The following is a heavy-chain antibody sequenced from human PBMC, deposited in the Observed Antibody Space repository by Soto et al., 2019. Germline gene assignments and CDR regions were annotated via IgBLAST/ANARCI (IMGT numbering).Heavy chain of an antibody. Sequence: QVQLVESGGGVVQPGRSLRLSCAASGFSFSNYGMHWVRQAPGKGLEWVAVIWYDGSKKYYVDSVKGRFAVSRDNSKNTLYLQMNSLRAEDTAVYYCARGRAESGDDCHFDYWGQGTLVTVSS. J-gene: IGHJ4*02. CDR1: GFSFSNYG. D-gene: IGHD5-12*01. CDR3: ARGRAESGDDCHFDY. CDR2: IWYDGSKK. V-gene: IGHV3-33*01.